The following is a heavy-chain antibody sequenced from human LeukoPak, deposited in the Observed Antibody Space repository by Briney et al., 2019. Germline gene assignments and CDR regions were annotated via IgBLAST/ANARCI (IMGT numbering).Heavy chain of an antibody. D-gene: IGHD1-1*01. V-gene: IGHV3-9*01. CDR3: ARDCRLNCARQPGFDS. CDR1: GFIFNNYA. J-gene: IGHJ5*01. Sequence: GGSLRLSCAGSGFIFNNYAMHWVRQPPGKGLEWVSGISWNSGSIDYADSVKGRFTISRDNAKNSLYLQMNSLRDEDTAVYYCARDCRLNCARQPGFDSWGQGTLVTVSS. CDR2: ISWNSGSI.